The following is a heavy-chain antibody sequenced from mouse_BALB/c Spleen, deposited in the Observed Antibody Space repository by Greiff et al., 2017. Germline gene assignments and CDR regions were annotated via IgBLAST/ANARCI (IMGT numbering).Heavy chain of an antibody. Sequence: QVQLKEPGAELVRPGASVKLSCKASGYTFTSYWINWVKQRPGQGLEWIGNIYPSDSYTNYNQKFKDKATLTVDKSSSTAYMQLSSPTSEDSAVYYCTRNYGSSYGFAYWGQGTLVTVSA. CDR1: GYTFTSYW. V-gene: IGHV1-69*02. CDR3: TRNYGSSYGFAY. D-gene: IGHD1-1*01. J-gene: IGHJ3*01. CDR2: IYPSDSYT.